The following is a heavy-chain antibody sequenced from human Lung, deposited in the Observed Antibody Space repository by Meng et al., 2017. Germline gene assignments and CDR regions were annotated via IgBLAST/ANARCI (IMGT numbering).Heavy chain of an antibody. J-gene: IGHJ5*01. Sequence: KKPWASVKASCKASASTFVNDGFSWVRQAPGQGLEWMGWISAYNGNTNYRQKFHDSVTMTTDTATTTAYMELRNLRSDDTAVYYCARDAVFRGPYSTTWSDSWGQGTLVTISS. V-gene: IGHV1-18*01. CDR3: ARDAVFRGPYSTTWSDS. CDR2: ISAYNGNT. D-gene: IGHD6-13*01. CDR1: ASTFVNDG.